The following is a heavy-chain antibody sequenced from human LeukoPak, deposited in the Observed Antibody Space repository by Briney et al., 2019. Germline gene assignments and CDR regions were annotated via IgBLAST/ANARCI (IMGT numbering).Heavy chain of an antibody. CDR1: GGSFSGYY. CDR2: INHSGST. CDR3: ARDYGGNLGFDY. Sequence: SETLSLTCAVYGGSFSGYYWSWIRQPPGKGLEWIGEINHSGSTNYNPSLKSRVTISVDTSKNQFSLKLSSVTAADTAVYYCARDYGGNLGFDYWGQGTLVTVSS. D-gene: IGHD4-23*01. V-gene: IGHV4-34*01. J-gene: IGHJ4*02.